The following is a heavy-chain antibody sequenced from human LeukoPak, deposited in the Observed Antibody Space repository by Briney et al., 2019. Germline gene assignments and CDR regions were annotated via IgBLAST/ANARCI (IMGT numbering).Heavy chain of an antibody. CDR2: IYYSGST. CDR1: GGSISSTSYY. J-gene: IGHJ5*02. V-gene: IGHV4-39*07. CDR3: AREGTSIAAAGNWFDP. Sequence: SETLSLTCTVSGGSISSTSYYWGWIRQPPGKGLEWIGSIYYSGSTYYNPSLKSRVTISVDTSKNQFSLKLSSVTAADTAVYYCAREGTSIAAAGNWFDPWAQGTLVTVSS. D-gene: IGHD6-13*01.